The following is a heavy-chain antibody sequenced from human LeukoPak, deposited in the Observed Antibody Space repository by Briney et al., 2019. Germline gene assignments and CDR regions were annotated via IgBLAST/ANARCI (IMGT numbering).Heavy chain of an antibody. CDR2: IKQDGSEK. D-gene: IGHD3-16*02. J-gene: IGHJ4*02. CDR1: GFTFSSYW. Sequence: TGGSLRLSCAASGFTFSSYWMSWVRQAPGKGLEWVANIKQDGSEKYYVDSVKGRFTISRDNAKNSLYLQMNSLRAEDTAVYYCARDFNDYVWGSYRYPDYFDYWGQGTLVTVSS. V-gene: IGHV3-7*01. CDR3: ARDFNDYVWGSYRYPDYFDY.